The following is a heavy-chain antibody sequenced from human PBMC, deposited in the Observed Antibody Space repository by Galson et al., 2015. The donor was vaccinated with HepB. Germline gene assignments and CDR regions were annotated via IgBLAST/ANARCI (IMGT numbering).Heavy chain of an antibody. J-gene: IGHJ6*02. V-gene: IGHV3-21*01. CDR1: GFTFSSYS. CDR2: ISSSSSYI. D-gene: IGHD2-2*01. CDR3: AGLLGSVYQLLYYYYYGMDV. Sequence: SLRLSCAASGFTFSSYSMNWVRQAPGKGLEWVSSISSSSSYIYYADSVKGRFTISRDNAKNSLYLQMNSLRAEDTAVYYCAGLLGSVYQLLYYYYYGMDVWGQGTTVTVSS.